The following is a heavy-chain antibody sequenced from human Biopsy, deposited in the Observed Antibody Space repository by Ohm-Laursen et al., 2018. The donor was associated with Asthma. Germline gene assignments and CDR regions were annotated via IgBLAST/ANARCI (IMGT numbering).Heavy chain of an antibody. D-gene: IGHD2-2*01. Sequence: SLRLSCSASGFSFSDYHMTWIRQAPGKGLEWVSYIDQRSTTIYYADSVKGRFTISRDNAKNSLYLQMNSLRAEDSAVYFCARLAYYSRSSTPYSDHWGQGNLVTVSS. J-gene: IGHJ4*02. V-gene: IGHV3-11*01. CDR2: IDQRSTTI. CDR1: GFSFSDYH. CDR3: ARLAYYSRSSTPYSDH.